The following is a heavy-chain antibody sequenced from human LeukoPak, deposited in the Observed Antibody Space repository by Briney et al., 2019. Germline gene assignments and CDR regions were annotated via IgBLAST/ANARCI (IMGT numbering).Heavy chain of an antibody. CDR3: TPGAPGVVVPAAMPPYGMDV. Sequence: GGSLKLSCAASGFTFSGSAIHWVRQASGKGLEWVGRIRSKANSYATAYAASVKGRFTISRDDSKNTAYLQMNSLKTEDTAVYYCTPGAPGVVVPAAMPPYGMDVWGQGTTVTVSS. J-gene: IGHJ6*02. V-gene: IGHV3-73*01. CDR2: IRSKANSYAT. CDR1: GFTFSGSA. D-gene: IGHD2-2*01.